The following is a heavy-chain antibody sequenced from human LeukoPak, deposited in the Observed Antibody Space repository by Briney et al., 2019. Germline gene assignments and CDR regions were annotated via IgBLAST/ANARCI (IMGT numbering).Heavy chain of an antibody. V-gene: IGHV1-18*01. D-gene: IGHD5-24*01. CDR3: ARDLLSWWGGGHNYNDAFDI. J-gene: IGHJ3*02. CDR1: GYTFTSYG. Sequence: ASVKVSCKASGYTFTSYGISWVRQAPGQGLEWMGWISAYNGNTNYAQKLQGRVTMTTDTSTSTAYMELRSLRSDDTAVYYCARDLLSWWGGGHNYNDAFDIWGQGTMVTVSS. CDR2: ISAYNGNT.